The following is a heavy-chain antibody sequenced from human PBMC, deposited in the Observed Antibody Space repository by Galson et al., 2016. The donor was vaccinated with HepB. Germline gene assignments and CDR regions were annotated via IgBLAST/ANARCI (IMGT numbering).Heavy chain of an antibody. CDR2: IFPGDSDT. D-gene: IGHD6-25*01. V-gene: IGHV5-51*01. CDR1: ANTFTTYW. Sequence: QSGAEVKKPGESLKISCKGSANTFTTYWIGWVRQMPGKGLEWLGIIFPGDSDTIYNPSFQGQVSISADESINTAYLQWSSLQASDTAIYYCARHNRGHTGNGWLDFWGQGTLVTVSS. CDR3: ARHNRGHTGNGWLDF. J-gene: IGHJ4*02.